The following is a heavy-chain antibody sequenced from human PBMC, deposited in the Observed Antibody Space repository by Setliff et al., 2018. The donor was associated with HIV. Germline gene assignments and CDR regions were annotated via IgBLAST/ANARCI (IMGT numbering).Heavy chain of an antibody. J-gene: IGHJ4*02. CDR2: IKPSGGST. CDR1: GYTFTSYY. CDR3: ARDPNRIAVAGTFDY. D-gene: IGHD6-19*01. V-gene: IGHV1-46*01. Sequence: ASVMVSCKASGYTFTSYYMHWVRQAPGQGLEWMGIIKPSGGSTSYAQKFQGRVTMTRDTSTSTGYMELSSLRSEDTAVYYCARDPNRIAVAGTFDYWGQGTLVTFSS.